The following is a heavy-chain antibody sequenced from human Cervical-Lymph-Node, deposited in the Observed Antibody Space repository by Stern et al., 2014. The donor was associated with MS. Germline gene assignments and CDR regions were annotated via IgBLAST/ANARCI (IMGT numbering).Heavy chain of an antibody. Sequence: QVQLVQSGTEVKKPGASVRVSCEASGFTFTDYYFHWVRQAPGQGLEWMGWINPNAGGANYAQKFQGRVTVTSDMSISTTYMQLSGLRSDDTAVYFCARGGSWFRPDDYWGQGTLVAVSS. CDR2: INPNAGGA. CDR1: GFTFTDYY. D-gene: IGHD6-13*01. J-gene: IGHJ4*02. CDR3: ARGGSWFRPDDY. V-gene: IGHV1-2*02.